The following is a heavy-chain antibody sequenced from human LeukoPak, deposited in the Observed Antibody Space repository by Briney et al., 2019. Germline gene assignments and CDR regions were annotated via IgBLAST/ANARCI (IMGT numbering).Heavy chain of an antibody. CDR1: GFTVSTNY. D-gene: IGHD1-26*01. Sequence: GGSLRLSCVASGFTVSTNYMSWVRQPPGKGLEWVSVIHTGGSIFHADSVKGRFTISRDNSKNTLYLQMNSLRAEDTAVYYCARRGVGATTNYWGQGTLVTVSS. CDR2: IHTGGSI. J-gene: IGHJ4*02. V-gene: IGHV3-66*04. CDR3: ARRGVGATTNY.